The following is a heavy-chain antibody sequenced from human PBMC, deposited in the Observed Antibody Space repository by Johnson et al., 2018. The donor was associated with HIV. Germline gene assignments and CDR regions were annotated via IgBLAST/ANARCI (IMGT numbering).Heavy chain of an antibody. CDR1: GFTFSSYG. CDR2: IRYDGSNK. D-gene: IGHD2-15*01. V-gene: IGHV3-33*01. J-gene: IGHJ3*02. CDR3: ARDFSSRLGGSRNAFDI. Sequence: QVQLVESWGGVVQPGMSLRLSCAASGFTFSSYGMHWVRQAPGKGLEWVAFIRYDGSNKYYADSVKGRFTISRDNSKNTLYLQMNSLRAEDTAVYYCARDFSSRLGGSRNAFDIWGQGTTVTVSS.